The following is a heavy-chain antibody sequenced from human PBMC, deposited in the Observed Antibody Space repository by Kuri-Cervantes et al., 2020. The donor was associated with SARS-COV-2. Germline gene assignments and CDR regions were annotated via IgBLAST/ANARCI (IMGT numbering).Heavy chain of an antibody. J-gene: IGHJ4*02. V-gene: IGHV1-18*01. CDR3: ARDQVVRGADFDY. CDR1: GGTFSSYA. Sequence: ASVKVSCKASGGTFSSYAISWVRQAPGQGLEWMGWISAYNGNTNYAQKLQGRVTMTTDTSTSTAYMELRSLRSDDTAVYYCARDQVVRGADFDYWGQGTLVTVSS. D-gene: IGHD3-10*01. CDR2: ISAYNGNT.